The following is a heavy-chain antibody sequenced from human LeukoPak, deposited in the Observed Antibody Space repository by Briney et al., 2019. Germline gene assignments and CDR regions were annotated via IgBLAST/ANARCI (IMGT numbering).Heavy chain of an antibody. Sequence: TGGTLRLSCAASGFTFSSYGMSWVRQAPGKGLEWVAFIRYDGSNKYYADSVKGRFTISRDNSKNTLYLQMNSLRAEDTAVYYCAKDGYYDILTGYYTGYFDYWGQGTLVTVSS. J-gene: IGHJ4*02. CDR2: IRYDGSNK. D-gene: IGHD3-9*01. CDR1: GFTFSSYG. CDR3: AKDGYYDILTGYYTGYFDY. V-gene: IGHV3-30*02.